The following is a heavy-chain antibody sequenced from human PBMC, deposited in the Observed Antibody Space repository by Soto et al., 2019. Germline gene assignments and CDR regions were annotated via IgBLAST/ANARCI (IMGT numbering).Heavy chain of an antibody. Sequence: GGYLRLSCSVSGCTFMSYAMHWFRLAPGKRLEHVSAISRDGRITYYAASVNDRFAISRDNSKNTLYLHMSSLRVDDTAVYYCAEDQSAVFGAWLGRYVHPWGQET. CDR3: AEDQSAVFGAWLGRYVHP. CDR1: GCTFMSYA. D-gene: IGHD3-10*02. V-gene: IGHV3-64D*06. J-gene: IGHJ4*02. CDR2: ISRDGRIT.